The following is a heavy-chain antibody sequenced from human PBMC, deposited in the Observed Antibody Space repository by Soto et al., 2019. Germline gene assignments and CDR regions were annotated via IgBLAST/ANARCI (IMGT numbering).Heavy chain of an antibody. CDR3: TRSGMTYNWNY. J-gene: IGHJ4*02. CDR1: GFSFRDEA. V-gene: IGHV3-23*01. CDR2: MIGSGEMT. Sequence: ETLTLSCAASGFSFRDEAMSWVRQAPGKGLGWVSSMIGSGEMTRYADSVNGRFTTSRDNTKKTLYVQRRSLRAEETALYYFTRSGMTYNWNYWGQGTLVTVSS. D-gene: IGHD1-20*01.